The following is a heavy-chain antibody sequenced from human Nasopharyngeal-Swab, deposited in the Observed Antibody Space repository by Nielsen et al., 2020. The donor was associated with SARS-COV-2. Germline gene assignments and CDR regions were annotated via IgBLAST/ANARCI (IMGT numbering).Heavy chain of an antibody. D-gene: IGHD3-3*01. CDR3: ARVRQYDFWSAKDDYGMDV. CDR1: GYTFSNYD. Sequence: ASVKVSCKASGYTFSNYDVNWVRQAPGQGLEWMGWMNPKSGKTGYAQKFQGRVTMTRNLPITTAYMELNSMRSEDTAVYYCARVRQYDFWSAKDDYGMDVWGQGTTVTVSS. V-gene: IGHV1-8*01. J-gene: IGHJ6*02. CDR2: MNPKSGKT.